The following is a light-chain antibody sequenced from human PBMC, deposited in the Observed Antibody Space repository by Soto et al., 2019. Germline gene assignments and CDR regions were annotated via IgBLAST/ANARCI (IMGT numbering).Light chain of an antibody. CDR2: DVT. CDR1: RSDVGNYNH. CDR3: ASFAGNGNYV. V-gene: IGLV2-8*01. Sequence: QSALTQPPSASGSPGQSVTISCTGTRSDVGNYNHVSWYQQHPGRAPNLMIYDVTKRPSGVPDRFSGSKSGNTASLTVSGLQAEDEAVYYCASFAGNGNYVFGTGTKVTVL. J-gene: IGLJ1*01.